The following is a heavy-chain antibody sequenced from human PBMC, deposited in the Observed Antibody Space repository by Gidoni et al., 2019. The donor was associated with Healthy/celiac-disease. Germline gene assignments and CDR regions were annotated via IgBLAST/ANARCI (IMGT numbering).Heavy chain of an antibody. D-gene: IGHD3-10*01. CDR2: IYYSGST. CDR3: ARDLAYGSGPESGMDV. Sequence: QLQLQESRSGLVTPSETLSPPCTVSGGSISSSSYYWGWIRQPPGKGLEWIGSIYYSGSTYYNPSLKSRVTISVDTSKNQFSLKLSSVTAADTAVYYCARDLAYGSGPESGMDVWGQGTTVTVSS. V-gene: IGHV4-39*07. CDR1: GGSISSSSYY. J-gene: IGHJ6*02.